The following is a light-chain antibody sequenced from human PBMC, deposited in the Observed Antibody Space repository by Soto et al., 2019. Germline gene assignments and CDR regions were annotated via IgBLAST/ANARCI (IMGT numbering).Light chain of an antibody. Sequence: EIVMTQSPATLSASPGERATLSCRASQSVSSNLAWYQQKPGQAPRLLIYGASTRATGIPARFSGSGSGTEFTLTISSLQSEDFALYYCQQYNNWPYTFGQGTKVDIK. CDR1: QSVSSN. CDR2: GAS. J-gene: IGKJ2*01. V-gene: IGKV3-15*01. CDR3: QQYNNWPYT.